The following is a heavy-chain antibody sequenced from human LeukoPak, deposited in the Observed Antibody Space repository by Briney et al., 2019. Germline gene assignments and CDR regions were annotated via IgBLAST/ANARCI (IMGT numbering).Heavy chain of an antibody. V-gene: IGHV3-23*01. CDR3: AKVSGYYYDSSGYYWFDY. Sequence: PGGSLRLSCAAPGFTFSSYAMSWVRQAPGKGLEWVSAISGSGGSTYYADSVKGRFTISRDNSKNTLYLQMNSLRAEDTAVYYCAKVSGYYYDSSGYYWFDYWGQGTLVTVSS. CDR1: GFTFSSYA. J-gene: IGHJ4*02. CDR2: ISGSGGST. D-gene: IGHD3-22*01.